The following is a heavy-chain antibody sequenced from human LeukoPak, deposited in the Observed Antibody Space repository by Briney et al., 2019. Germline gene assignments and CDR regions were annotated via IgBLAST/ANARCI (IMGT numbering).Heavy chain of an antibody. J-gene: IGHJ4*02. Sequence: ASVKVSCKASGGTFSSYAISWVRQAPGQGLEWMGRIIPILGIANYAQKLQGRVTMTTDTSTSTAYMELRSLRSDDTAVYYCARDGWELLLYYFDYWGQGTLVTVSS. V-gene: IGHV1-69*04. CDR2: IIPILGIA. CDR3: ARDGWELLLYYFDY. D-gene: IGHD1-26*01. CDR1: GGTFSSYA.